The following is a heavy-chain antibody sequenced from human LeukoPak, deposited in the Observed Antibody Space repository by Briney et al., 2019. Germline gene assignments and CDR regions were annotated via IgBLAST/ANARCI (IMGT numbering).Heavy chain of an antibody. Sequence: SETLSLTCTVSGGSISSGSYYWSWIRQPAGKGLEWIGRIYTSGSTNYNPSLKSRVTILVDTSKNQFSLKLSSVTAADTAVYYCARFPHDYCSSTSCPNWFDPWGQGTLVTVSS. D-gene: IGHD2-2*01. CDR1: GGSISSGSYY. CDR2: IYTSGST. J-gene: IGHJ5*02. V-gene: IGHV4-61*02. CDR3: ARFPHDYCSSTSCPNWFDP.